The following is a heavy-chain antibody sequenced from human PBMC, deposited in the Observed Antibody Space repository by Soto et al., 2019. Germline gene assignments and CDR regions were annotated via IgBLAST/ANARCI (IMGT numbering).Heavy chain of an antibody. J-gene: IGHJ4*02. D-gene: IGHD7-27*01. Sequence: TGGSLRLSCAASGFTFSSHWMHWVRQVPGKGLMWVSRIDGDASSAGYADSVAGRFTISRDNVKNTLYLQMRSLRAEDTAVYYCARNNWGIDYWGQGILVTVSS. CDR2: IDGDASSA. CDR1: GFTFSSHW. CDR3: ARNNWGIDY. V-gene: IGHV3-74*01.